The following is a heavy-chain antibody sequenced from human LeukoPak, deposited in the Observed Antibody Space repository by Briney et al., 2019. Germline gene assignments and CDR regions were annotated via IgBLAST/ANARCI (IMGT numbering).Heavy chain of an antibody. V-gene: IGHV3-7*01. J-gene: IGHJ4*02. Sequence: PGGSLRLSCAASGFTFSSYWMSWVRQAPGKGLEWVAIIKQDGSEKYYVDSVKGRFTISRDNAKNSLYLQMNSLRAEDTAVYYCARGWGVVGYDYRYYDSSGYYDYWGQGTLVTVSS. CDR1: GFTFSSYW. CDR3: ARGWGVVGYDYRYYDSSGYYDY. D-gene: IGHD3-22*01. CDR2: IKQDGSEK.